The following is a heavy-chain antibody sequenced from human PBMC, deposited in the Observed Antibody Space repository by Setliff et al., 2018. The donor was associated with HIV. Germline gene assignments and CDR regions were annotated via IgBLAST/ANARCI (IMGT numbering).Heavy chain of an antibody. Sequence: ASVKVSCKASGSTFITYHVHWVRQAPGQGLEWMGIVNPNTGSTSYAQKFQGRVTMTWDTSSGTVYMDLNSLKSEDTAVYYCAEVTCSPDSCFLDYWGQGTLVTVSS. CDR1: GSTFITYH. V-gene: IGHV1-46*01. CDR3: AEVTCSPDSCFLDY. J-gene: IGHJ4*02. D-gene: IGHD2-15*01. CDR2: VNPNTGST.